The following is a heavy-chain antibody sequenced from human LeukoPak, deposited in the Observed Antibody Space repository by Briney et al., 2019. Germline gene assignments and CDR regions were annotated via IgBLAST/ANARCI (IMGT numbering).Heavy chain of an antibody. D-gene: IGHD6-19*01. CDR3: AKDLRIAVAGAFDY. CDR1: GFTFSSYG. J-gene: IGHJ4*02. CDR2: ISYDGSNK. V-gene: IGHV3-30*18. Sequence: PGGSLRLSCAASGFTFSSYGMHWVRQAPGKGLEWVAVISYDGSNKYYADSVKGRFTISRDNSKNTLYLQMNSLRAEDTAVYYCAKDLRIAVAGAFDYWGQGTLVTVSS.